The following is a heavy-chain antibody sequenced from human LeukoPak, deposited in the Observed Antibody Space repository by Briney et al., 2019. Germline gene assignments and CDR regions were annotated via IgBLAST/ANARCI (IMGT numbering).Heavy chain of an antibody. CDR1: GFSFDNYA. CDR2: LSGTGGGT. Sequence: GGSVRLSCAASGFSFDNYAMTWVRQAPGKGLEWVSSLSGTGGGTWYAGSVKGRFTISRDNSKNTVYLQMNSLRVEDTAIYYCAKDRTPYSRSGGYYLGAFDIWGHGTLLTVSS. V-gene: IGHV3-23*01. CDR3: AKDRTPYSRSGGYYLGAFDI. D-gene: IGHD3-10*01. J-gene: IGHJ3*02.